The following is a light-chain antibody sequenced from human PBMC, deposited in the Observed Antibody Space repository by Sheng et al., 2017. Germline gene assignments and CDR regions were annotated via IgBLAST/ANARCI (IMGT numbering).Light chain of an antibody. V-gene: IGLV2-14*01. CDR1: SSDVGGYNY. Sequence: QTASVSGSPGQSITISCTGTSSDVGGYNYVSWYQQHPGKAPKLMIYDVSKRPSGVSNRFSGSKSGNTASLTISGLQAEDEADYYCSSYTSSSIVVFGGGTKLTVL. CDR3: SSYTSSSIVV. J-gene: IGLJ2*01. CDR2: DVS.